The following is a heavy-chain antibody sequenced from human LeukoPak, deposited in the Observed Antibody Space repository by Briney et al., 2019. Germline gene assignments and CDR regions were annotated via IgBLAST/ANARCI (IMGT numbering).Heavy chain of an antibody. CDR3: VRVSLALRYFGGFDY. CDR2: IWYDGSDK. Sequence: GGSLRLSCAASGFTFSSYGMHWVRQAAGKGLEWVAVIWYDGSDKYHAESEKGRFTITSDNSKNTLYLQMNSLRAEDTAVYYCVRVSLALRYFGGFDYWGQGTLVTVSS. J-gene: IGHJ4*02. CDR1: GFTFSSYG. V-gene: IGHV3-33*01. D-gene: IGHD3-9*01.